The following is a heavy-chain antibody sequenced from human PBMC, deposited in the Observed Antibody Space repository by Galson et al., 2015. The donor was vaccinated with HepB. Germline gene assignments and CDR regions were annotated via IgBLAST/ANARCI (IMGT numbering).Heavy chain of an antibody. CDR3: ARALLGESDQYFQH. J-gene: IGHJ1*01. CDR2: ISYDGSNK. Sequence: SLRLSCAASGFTFSSYAMHWVRQAPGKGLEWVAVISYDGSNKYYADSVKGRFTISRDNSKNTLYLQMNSLRAEDTAVYYCARALLGESDQYFQHWGQGTLVTVSS. CDR1: GFTFSSYA. D-gene: IGHD3-10*01. V-gene: IGHV3-30*04.